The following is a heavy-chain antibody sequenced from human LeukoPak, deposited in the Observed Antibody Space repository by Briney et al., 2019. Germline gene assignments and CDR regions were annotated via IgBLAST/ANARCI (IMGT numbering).Heavy chain of an antibody. V-gene: IGHV4-59*01. Sequence: SETLSLTCTVSGGSISSYYWSWIRRPPGKGLEWIGYIYYSGSTNYNPSLKSRVTISVDTSKNQFSLKLSSVTAADTAVYYCVGYCSGGSCRRHAFDIWGQGTMVTVSS. CDR2: IYYSGST. D-gene: IGHD2-15*01. J-gene: IGHJ3*02. CDR3: VGYCSGGSCRRHAFDI. CDR1: GGSISSYY.